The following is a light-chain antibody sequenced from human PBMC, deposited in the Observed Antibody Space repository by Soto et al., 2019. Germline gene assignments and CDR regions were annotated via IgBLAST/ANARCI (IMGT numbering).Light chain of an antibody. J-gene: IGKJ2*01. V-gene: IGKV3-11*01. CDR3: HQRFNWPYT. CDR1: QSVSSY. Sequence: EIVLTQSPATLSLSPGERATLSCRASQSVSSYLAWYQQKPGQAPRLLIYGASNRATGIPARFSGSGSGTDFTLTISRLEPEDFAVYYCHQRFNWPYTFGQGTKREIK. CDR2: GAS.